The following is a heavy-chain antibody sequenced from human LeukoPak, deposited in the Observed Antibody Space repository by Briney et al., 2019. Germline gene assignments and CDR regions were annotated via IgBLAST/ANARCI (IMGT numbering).Heavy chain of an antibody. CDR2: ISGSGGST. CDR3: AKAGRLWFGELLSFDY. V-gene: IGHV3-23*01. CDR1: GFTFSSYG. J-gene: IGHJ4*02. D-gene: IGHD3-10*01. Sequence: AGGSLRLSCAASGFTFSSYGMSWVRQAPGKGLEWVSAISGSGGSTYYADSVKGRFTISRDNSKNTLYLQMNSLRAEDTAVYYCAKAGRLWFGELLSFDYWGQGTLVTVSS.